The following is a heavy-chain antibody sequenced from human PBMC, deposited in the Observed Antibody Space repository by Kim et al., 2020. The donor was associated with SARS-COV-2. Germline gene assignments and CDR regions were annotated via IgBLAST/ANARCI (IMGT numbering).Heavy chain of an antibody. J-gene: IGHJ3*02. Sequence: GGSLRLSCAASGFTFSSYWMSWVRQAPGKGLEWVANIKQDGSEKYYVDSVKGRFTISRDNAKNSLYLQMNSLRAEDTAVYYCARVLLKGFWSGYYTGISPNDAFDIWGQGTMVTVSS. CDR2: IKQDGSEK. D-gene: IGHD3-3*01. CDR1: GFTFSSYW. V-gene: IGHV3-7*03. CDR3: ARVLLKGFWSGYYTGISPNDAFDI.